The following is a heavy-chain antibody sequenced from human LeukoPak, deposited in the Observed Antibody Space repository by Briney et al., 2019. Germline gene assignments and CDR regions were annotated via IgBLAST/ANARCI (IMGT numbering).Heavy chain of an antibody. J-gene: IGHJ4*02. V-gene: IGHV1-46*01. D-gene: IGHD3-22*01. CDR3: ARDTANYYYDSSGYYFDY. CDR1: GYTFISYC. Sequence: ASVKVSCKASGYTFISYCMHWVRQAPGQGLEWMGIIRARGGSTSYAQKFQGRVTMTRDTSTSTVYMELSSLRSEDTAVYYCARDTANYYYDSSGYYFDYWGQGTLVTVSS. CDR2: IRARGGST.